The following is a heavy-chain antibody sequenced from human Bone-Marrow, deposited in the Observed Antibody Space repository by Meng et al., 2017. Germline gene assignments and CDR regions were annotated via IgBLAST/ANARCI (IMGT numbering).Heavy chain of an antibody. CDR3: ARVIYRPSGHNYFDP. CDR2: IYHSGST. V-gene: IGHV4-4*02. J-gene: IGHJ5*02. Sequence: VALPESGPGLVKPSGTLALTCAVSGGSISSPNWWSWVRQPPGRGLEWIGEIYHSGSTTYNPSLLSRVTISVDKSENQFSLKLSSVTAADTAIYYCARVIYRPSGHNYFDPWGQGTLVTVSS. D-gene: IGHD1-26*01. CDR1: GGSISSPNW.